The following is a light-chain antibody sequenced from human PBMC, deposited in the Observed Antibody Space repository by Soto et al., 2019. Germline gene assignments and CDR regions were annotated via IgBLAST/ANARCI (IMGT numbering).Light chain of an antibody. CDR2: GAS. Sequence: EIVLTQSPGTLSLSPGDGATLSCRASQSISSSFLAWYQHKPGQAPRLLIHGASSRATGIPDRFSGSGSGTDFTLTISRLDPEDFAVYYCQLYGSSLVTFGQGTKVDIK. CDR1: QSISSSF. V-gene: IGKV3-20*01. J-gene: IGKJ2*01. CDR3: QLYGSSLVT.